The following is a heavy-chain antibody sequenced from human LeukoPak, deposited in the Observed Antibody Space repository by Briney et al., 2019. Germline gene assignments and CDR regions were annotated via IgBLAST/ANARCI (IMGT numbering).Heavy chain of an antibody. D-gene: IGHD2-15*01. J-gene: IGHJ6*03. CDR1: GFTFSTHS. CDR3: ARDDVGSGLLLGYMDV. Sequence: GGSLRLSCAASGFTFSTHSMYWVRQAPGKGLEWVSSISSSSSYIYYADSVKGRFSISRDNAKNSLYLQMNSLRAEDTAVYYCARDDVGSGLLLGYMDVWGKGTTVTVSS. V-gene: IGHV3-21*01. CDR2: ISSSSSYI.